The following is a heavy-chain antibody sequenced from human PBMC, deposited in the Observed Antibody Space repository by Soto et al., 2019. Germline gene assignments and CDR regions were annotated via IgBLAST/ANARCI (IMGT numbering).Heavy chain of an antibody. V-gene: IGHV1-24*01. CDR2: FDPEDGET. CDR3: ATDSQYYDILTRSHPFDI. CDR1: GYTLTELS. D-gene: IGHD3-9*01. Sequence: ASVKVSCKVSGYTLTELSMHWVRQAPGKGLEWMGGFDPEDGETIYAQKFQGRVTMTEDTSTDTAYMELSSLRSEDTAVYYCATDSQYYDILTRSHPFDIWGQGTMV. J-gene: IGHJ3*02.